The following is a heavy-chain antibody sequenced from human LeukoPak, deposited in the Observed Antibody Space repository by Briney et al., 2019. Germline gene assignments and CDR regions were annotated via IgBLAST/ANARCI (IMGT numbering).Heavy chain of an antibody. V-gene: IGHV4-39*07. J-gene: IGHJ4*02. Sequence: SETLSLTCTVSGGSISSSGYYWGWIRQPPGKGLEWIGSIYYSGSTYYNASLKSRVTISVDTSKNQFSLKLSSVTAADTAVYYCAKSGGANYYGSGSYPNWGQGTLVTVSS. CDR1: GGSISSSGYY. CDR3: AKSGGANYYGSGSYPN. D-gene: IGHD3-10*01. CDR2: IYYSGST.